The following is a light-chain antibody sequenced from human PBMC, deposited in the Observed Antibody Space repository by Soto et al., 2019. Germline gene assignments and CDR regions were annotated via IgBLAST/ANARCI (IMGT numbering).Light chain of an antibody. J-gene: IGKJ2*01. CDR2: GSS. CDR1: QGISSF. V-gene: IGKV1-9*01. Sequence: DIRMTQSPCTLSASLGDRVTITCRASQGISSFLAWYQQKPGKAPKLLIYGSSSLQSGVPARFSGSGSGTEFTLTISSMQPEEAATFYCQQLYRYPYTFGRGTKLEIK. CDR3: QQLYRYPYT.